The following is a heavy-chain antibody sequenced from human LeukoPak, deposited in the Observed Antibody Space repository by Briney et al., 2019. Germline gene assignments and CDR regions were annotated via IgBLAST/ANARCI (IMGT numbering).Heavy chain of an antibody. Sequence: ASVKVSCKASGYTFSSDGISWVRQAPGQGLEWMGWISSYNGNTKYAEKLQGRVTITADESTSTAYMELSSLRSEDTAVYYCARGFGESDGDYWGQGTLVTVSS. CDR1: GYTFSSDG. CDR2: ISSYNGNT. CDR3: ARGFGESDGDY. D-gene: IGHD3-10*01. V-gene: IGHV1-18*01. J-gene: IGHJ4*02.